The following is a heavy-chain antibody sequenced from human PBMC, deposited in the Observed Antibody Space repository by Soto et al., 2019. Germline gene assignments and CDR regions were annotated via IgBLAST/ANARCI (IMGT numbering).Heavy chain of an antibody. CDR2: IKQDGGET. D-gene: IGHD2-2*03. J-gene: IGHJ3*01. V-gene: IGHV3-7*03. Sequence: EMQLEESGGGLVQPGGSRRLSCEASGFSFTNHWMSWVRQAPGKGQEWLANIKQDGGETYYLEAVKGRFSISRDNAKDSVYLQMSGLRAADTAVYYCARHGFHRDALDLWGQGTRVTVSS. CDR3: ARHGFHRDALDL. CDR1: GFSFTNHW.